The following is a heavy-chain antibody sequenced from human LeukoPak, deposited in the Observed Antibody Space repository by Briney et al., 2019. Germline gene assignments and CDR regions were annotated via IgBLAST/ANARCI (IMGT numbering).Heavy chain of an antibody. CDR2: INPNNDDT. D-gene: IGHD3-10*01. V-gene: IGHV1-2*02. Sequence: SVKVSCKASGYTFTGYYMHWVRQAPGQGLEWMGYINPNNDDTNYEQKFQGRVTMTRDTSISTAYMELSRLRSDDTAVYYCARGRPMVRSRDVLDDQWGQGTLVTVSS. CDR1: GYTFTGYY. CDR3: ARGRPMVRSRDVLDDQ. J-gene: IGHJ4*02.